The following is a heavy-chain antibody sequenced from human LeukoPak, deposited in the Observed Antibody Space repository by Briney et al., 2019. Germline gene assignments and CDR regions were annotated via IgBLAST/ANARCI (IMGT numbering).Heavy chain of an antibody. CDR3: ASFYQAYYFDF. Sequence: SETLSLTCTVSGGSISSRTYYWGWIRQPPGKGLEWIGSIFYSGSTYYNPSLKSRVTISVDTSKNQISLKLSSVTAADTAVYYCASFYQAYYFDFWGQGTLVTVSS. V-gene: IGHV4-39*07. CDR2: IFYSGST. CDR1: GGSISSRTYY. D-gene: IGHD2-21*01. J-gene: IGHJ4*02.